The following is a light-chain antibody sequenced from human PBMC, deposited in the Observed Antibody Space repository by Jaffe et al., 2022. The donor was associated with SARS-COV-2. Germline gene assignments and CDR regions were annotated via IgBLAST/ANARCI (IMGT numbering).Light chain of an antibody. CDR2: GAY. J-gene: IGKJ2*01. CDR1: QSIHSNY. V-gene: IGKV3-20*01. Sequence: EVVLTQSPGTLSLSPGERATLSCRASQSIHSNYLAWYQQKPGQAPRLLIYGAYSRATGIPDRFSGSGSGTDFTLTISRLEPEDFAVYYCQQYGSSPPYTFGQGTKLEIK. CDR3: QQYGSSPPYT.